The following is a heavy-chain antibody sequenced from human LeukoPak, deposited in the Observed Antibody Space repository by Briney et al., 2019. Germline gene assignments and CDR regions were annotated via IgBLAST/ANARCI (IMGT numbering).Heavy chain of an antibody. CDR1: GFTFSNYG. CDR3: TTDRPERVFVGAHPGY. D-gene: IGHD1-26*01. V-gene: IGHV3-15*01. Sequence: GGSLRLSCAASGFTFSNYGMSWVRQAPGKGLEWVGRIKSKTDGGTTDYAAPVKGRFTISRDDSKNTLYLQMNSLKTEDTAVYYCTTDRPERVFVGAHPGYWGQGTLVTVSS. CDR2: IKSKTDGGTT. J-gene: IGHJ4*02.